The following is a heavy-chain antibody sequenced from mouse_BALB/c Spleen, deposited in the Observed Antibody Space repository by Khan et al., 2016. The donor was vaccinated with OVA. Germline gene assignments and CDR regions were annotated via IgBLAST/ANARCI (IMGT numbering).Heavy chain of an antibody. D-gene: IGHD3-2*02. J-gene: IGHJ2*01. Sequence: QVQLQQSGAELVRPGASVKLSCKTSGYIFTNYWIHWVKQRSGQGLEWIARIYPGTDNTYYNAKFKDKATLTVYKSSSTAYIQLSSLKSEDSAVDFCAREEALYYFDYWGQDTTLTISS. V-gene: IGHV1S132*01. CDR1: GYIFTNYW. CDR3: AREEALYYFDY. CDR2: IYPGTDNT.